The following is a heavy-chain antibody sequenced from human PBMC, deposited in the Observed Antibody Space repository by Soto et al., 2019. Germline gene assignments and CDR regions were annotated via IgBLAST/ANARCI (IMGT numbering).Heavy chain of an antibody. J-gene: IGHJ4*02. CDR3: ARGTAAAGQPWYY. CDR1: GFTFSSYA. CDR2: ISYDGSNK. D-gene: IGHD6-13*01. Sequence: GGSLRLSCAASGFTFSSYAMHWVRQAPGKGLEWVAVISYDGSNKYYADSVKGRFTISRDNSKNTLYLQMNSLRAEDTAVYYCARGTAAAGQPWYYWGQGTLVTVSS. V-gene: IGHV3-30-3*01.